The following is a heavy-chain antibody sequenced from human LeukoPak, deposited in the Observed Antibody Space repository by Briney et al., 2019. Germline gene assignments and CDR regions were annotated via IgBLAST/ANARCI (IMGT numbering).Heavy chain of an antibody. CDR2: MNPNSGNT. CDR1: GYTFTSYD. J-gene: IGHJ4*02. D-gene: IGHD4-23*01. Sequence: GASVKVSCKASGYTFTSYDINWVRQATGQGLEWMGWMNPNSGNTGYAQKFQGRVTMTRNTSISTAYTELSSLRSEDTAVYYCARGRREIVYGGRGNYWGQGTLVTVSS. V-gene: IGHV1-8*01. CDR3: ARGRREIVYGGRGNY.